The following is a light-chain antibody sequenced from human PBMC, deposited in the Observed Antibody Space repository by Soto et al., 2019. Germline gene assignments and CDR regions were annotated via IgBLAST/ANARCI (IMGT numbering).Light chain of an antibody. J-gene: IGLJ1*01. Sequence: QSVLTQPASVSGSPGQSITISCTGTSSDVGGYDYVSWYQLHPGKAPKLMVFEVNNRPSGVSYRFSGSKSGNTASLTISGLQAEDEADYFCSSYSIRTAYRFGTGTKVTGL. CDR1: SSDVGGYDY. CDR3: SSYSIRTAYR. V-gene: IGLV2-14*01. CDR2: EVN.